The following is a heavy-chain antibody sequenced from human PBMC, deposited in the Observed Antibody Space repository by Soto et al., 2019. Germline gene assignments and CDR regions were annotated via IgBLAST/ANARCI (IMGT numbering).Heavy chain of an antibody. CDR1: GGSFSGYY. CDR3: ARRLSSSTQFYY. CDR2: INHSGST. D-gene: IGHD6-6*01. Sequence: SETLSLTCAVYGGSFSGYYWSWIRQPPGKGLEWIGEINHSGSTNYNPSLKSRVTISVDTSKNQFSLKLSSVTAADTAVYYCARRLSSSTQFYYWGQGTLVTVSS. V-gene: IGHV4-34*01. J-gene: IGHJ4*02.